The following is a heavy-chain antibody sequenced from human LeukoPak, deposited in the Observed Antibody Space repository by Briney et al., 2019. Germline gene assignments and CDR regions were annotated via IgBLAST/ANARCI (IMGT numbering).Heavy chain of an antibody. CDR3: ARASDTYHYDSSGSPHFDY. D-gene: IGHD3-22*01. V-gene: IGHV3-48*03. CDR1: GFTFSSYE. Sequence: GGSLRLSCAASGFTFSSYEMNWVRQAPGKGLEWVSYISSSGSTIYYADSVKGRFTISRDNAKNSLYLQMNSLRAEDTAVYYCARASDTYHYDSSGSPHFDYWGQGTLVTVSS. CDR2: ISSSGSTI. J-gene: IGHJ4*02.